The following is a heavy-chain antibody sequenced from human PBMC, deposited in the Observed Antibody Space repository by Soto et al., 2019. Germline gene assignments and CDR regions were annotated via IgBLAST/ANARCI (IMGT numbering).Heavy chain of an antibody. V-gene: IGHV1-2*04. CDR1: GYTFTGYY. J-gene: IGHJ3*02. CDR3: ARGTHYYDSSGYLGHAFDI. D-gene: IGHD3-22*01. CDR2: INPNSGGT. Sequence: QVQLVQSGAEVKKPGASVKVSCKASGYTFTGYYMHWVRQAPGQGLEWMGWINPNSGGTNYAQKFQGWVTMTRDPSISTAYMELSRLRSDATAVYYCARGTHYYDSSGYLGHAFDIWGQGTMVTVSS.